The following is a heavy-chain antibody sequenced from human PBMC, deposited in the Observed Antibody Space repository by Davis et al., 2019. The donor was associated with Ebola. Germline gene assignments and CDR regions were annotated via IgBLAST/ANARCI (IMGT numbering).Heavy chain of an antibody. CDR2: ISAYNGNI. Sequence: ASVKVPRMASGYTFTRYCITCVRQAPAQGLEWMGWISAYNGNIKYAQKFQGRVTMTTDTSTSTAYMALRNLRSEDTAVYYCARDTGMVTGYYEDVWGQGTTVTVSS. CDR1: GYTFTRYC. CDR3: ARDTGMVTGYYEDV. V-gene: IGHV1-18*01. J-gene: IGHJ6*03. D-gene: IGHD3-10*01.